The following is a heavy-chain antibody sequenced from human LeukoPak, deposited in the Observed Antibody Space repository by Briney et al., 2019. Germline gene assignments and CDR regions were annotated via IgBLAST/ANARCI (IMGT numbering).Heavy chain of an antibody. V-gene: IGHV1-18*01. CDR2: ISPFNGQT. Sequence: ASVKVSCKGSGYDFINYAITWVRQAPGLGLEWMGWISPFNGQTNYAQNLQGRVTMTIDRTTSTASMELRGLRSDDTGVYYYARTWDYSPRGRFVDWGQGTRVTVSS. CDR3: ARTWDYSPRGRFVD. D-gene: IGHD4-11*01. J-gene: IGHJ4*02. CDR1: GYDFINYA.